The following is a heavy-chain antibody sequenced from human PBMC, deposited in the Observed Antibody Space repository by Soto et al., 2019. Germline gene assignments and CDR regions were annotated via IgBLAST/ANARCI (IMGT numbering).Heavy chain of an antibody. V-gene: IGHV4-4*07. D-gene: IGHD3-22*01. CDR3: ARGYYESSDYFVGSPIFDY. CDR2: IDTSGTT. J-gene: IGHJ4*02. Sequence: SETLSLTCTVSGGSISSYYVSWIRQSAGKGLEWIGRIDTSGTTNYNPSLKSRVTTSVDASKNHFSLNLSSVTAADTAVYYCARGYYESSDYFVGSPIFDYWGQGSLVTVSS. CDR1: GGSISSYY.